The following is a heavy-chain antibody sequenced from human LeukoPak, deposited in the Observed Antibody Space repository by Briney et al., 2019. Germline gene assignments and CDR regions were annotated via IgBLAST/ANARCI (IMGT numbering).Heavy chain of an antibody. V-gene: IGHV3-23*01. D-gene: IGHD3-10*01. CDR3: AKDGLVWFGELN. CDR1: GFTFSSYA. Sequence: GGTLRLSCAASGFTFSSYAMSWVRQAPGKGLAWVSAISTSGGSTYYADSVKGRFTTSRDNSKNTQYMQMNSPRVDDTAVYYCAKDGLVWFGELNWGQGTLVTVSS. J-gene: IGHJ4*02. CDR2: ISTSGGST.